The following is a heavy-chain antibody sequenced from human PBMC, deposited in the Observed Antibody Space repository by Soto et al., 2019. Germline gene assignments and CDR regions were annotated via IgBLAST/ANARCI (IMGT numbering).Heavy chain of an antibody. CDR3: AKAPNFDWLSHFDY. CDR2: ISYDGSNK. D-gene: IGHD3-9*01. Sequence: LRLSCAASGLTFSNYGMHWVRQAPGKGLEWVAVISYDGSNKYYVDSVKGRFTISRDNSKNTLYLQMNRLRAEDTAVYYCAKAPNFDWLSHFDYWGQGTLVTVSS. V-gene: IGHV3-30*18. CDR1: GLTFSNYG. J-gene: IGHJ4*02.